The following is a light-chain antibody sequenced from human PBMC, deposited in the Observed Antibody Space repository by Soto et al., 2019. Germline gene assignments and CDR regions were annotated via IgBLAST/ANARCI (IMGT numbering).Light chain of an antibody. CDR3: SSHTTSSTWV. CDR1: SSDVGGYNY. Sequence: QSALTQPASVSGSPGQSITISCTGTSSDVGGYNYVSWYQQHPGKVPQLMIYDVSIRPSGVSNRFSGSKSGNTASLTISGLQAEDEADYYCSSHTTSSTWVFGTGTKLTVL. CDR2: DVS. V-gene: IGLV2-14*03. J-gene: IGLJ3*02.